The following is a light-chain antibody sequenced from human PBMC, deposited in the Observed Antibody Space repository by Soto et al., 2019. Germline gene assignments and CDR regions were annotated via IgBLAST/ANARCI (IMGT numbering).Light chain of an antibody. CDR3: QQYNNWPPYT. V-gene: IGKV3-15*01. Sequence: EIVMTQSPSTLSVTPGERATLSCRSSQDISSNLAWYQQKPGQAPRLLIYDASTRATGIPARFSGSGSETEFTLTISSLQSEDFAVCYCQQYNNWPPYTFGQATKVDIK. J-gene: IGKJ2*01. CDR1: QDISSN. CDR2: DAS.